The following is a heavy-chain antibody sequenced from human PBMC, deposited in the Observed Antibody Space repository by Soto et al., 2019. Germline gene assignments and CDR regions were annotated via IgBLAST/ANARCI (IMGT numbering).Heavy chain of an antibody. CDR1: GFTFSNAW. D-gene: IGHD1-7*01. J-gene: IGHJ4*02. Sequence: GGSLRLSCAASGFTFSNAWMSWVRQAPGKGLEWVGRIKSKTDGGTTDYAAPVKGRSTISRDDSKNTLYLQMNSLKTEDTAVYYCTTDRGALTGTTAVDYWGQGTLVTVS. V-gene: IGHV3-15*01. CDR2: IKSKTDGGTT. CDR3: TTDRGALTGTTAVDY.